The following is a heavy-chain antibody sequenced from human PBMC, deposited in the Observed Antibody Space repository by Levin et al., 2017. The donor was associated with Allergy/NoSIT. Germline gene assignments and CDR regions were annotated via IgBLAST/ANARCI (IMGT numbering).Heavy chain of an antibody. J-gene: IGHJ4*02. CDR1: GGSFSGYY. CDR2: ITHSGNT. D-gene: IGHD2-2*02. Sequence: SETLSLTCAVSGGSFSGYYWHWIRQSPGKGLEWIGQITHSGNTNYNPSLKSRVTISVDTSRNHFSLKLSSVTAADTAIYYCASGWLYAPVDIWGQGTLVTVSS. V-gene: IGHV4-34*01. CDR3: ASGWLYAPVDI.